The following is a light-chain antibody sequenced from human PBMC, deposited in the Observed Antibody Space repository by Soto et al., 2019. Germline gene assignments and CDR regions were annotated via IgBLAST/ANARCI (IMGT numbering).Light chain of an antibody. Sequence: QSALTQPASVSGSPGQSITISCTGTSSDVGGSNYVSWYQQHPGKAPKLVIFEVNNRPSGVSNRFSGSKSGNTASLTISGLQAEDEADYYCSSYRGGSALGVFGTGTKLTV. V-gene: IGLV2-14*01. J-gene: IGLJ1*01. CDR3: SSYRGGSALGV. CDR2: EVN. CDR1: SSDVGGSNY.